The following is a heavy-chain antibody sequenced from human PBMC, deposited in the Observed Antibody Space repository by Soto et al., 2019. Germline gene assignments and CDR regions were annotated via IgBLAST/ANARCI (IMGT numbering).Heavy chain of an antibody. CDR1: GFTFSSYA. Sequence: EVQLLESGGGLVQPGGSLRLSCAASGFTFSSYAMSWVRQAPGKGLEWVSAISGSGGSTYYADSVKGRFTISRDNSKNTLYMTMNRLRAGDTAVYYGANSCTGRGGGSFDYWGQGTLVTVSS. D-gene: IGHD3-16*01. CDR2: ISGSGGST. CDR3: ANSCTGRGGGSFDY. V-gene: IGHV3-23*01. J-gene: IGHJ4*02.